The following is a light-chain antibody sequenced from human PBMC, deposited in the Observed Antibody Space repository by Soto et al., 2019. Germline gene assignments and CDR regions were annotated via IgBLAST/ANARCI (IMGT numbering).Light chain of an antibody. CDR3: YWYAGNQTVV. CDR2: EVN. J-gene: IGLJ2*01. V-gene: IGLV2-23*02. Sequence: QSALTQPASVSGSPGQSVTISCTGTRSNVESYNFVSWYQQYPGKAPKYLIYEVNQRPSWISDRFSGSKSGKTASLTISGLQADDEAYYYCYWYAGNQTVVFGGGTKLTVL. CDR1: RSNVESYNF.